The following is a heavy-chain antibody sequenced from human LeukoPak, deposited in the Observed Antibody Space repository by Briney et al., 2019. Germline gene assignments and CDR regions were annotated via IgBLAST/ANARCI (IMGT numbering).Heavy chain of an antibody. CDR3: ARNDSSGYFDY. J-gene: IGHJ4*02. CDR1: DYSIRSGNY. V-gene: IGHV4-38-2*01. CDR2: VYHSGST. Sequence: SETLSLTCAVSDYSIRSGNYWGWIRQPPGKGLEWIGSVYHSGSTHYRPSLKSRVTISVDTSKNQFSLKLSSVTAADTAVYYCARNDSSGYFDYWGQGTLVTVSS. D-gene: IGHD3-22*01.